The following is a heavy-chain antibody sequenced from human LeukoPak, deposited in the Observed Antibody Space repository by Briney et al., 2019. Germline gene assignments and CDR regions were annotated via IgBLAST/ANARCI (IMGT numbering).Heavy chain of an antibody. J-gene: IGHJ6*03. CDR1: GGSISSTSYY. CDR3: ARVVGYCSTSCYPPYYYYYYMDV. D-gene: IGHD2-2*01. V-gene: IGHV4-39*07. Sequence: SSETLSLTCTVSGGSISSTSYYWGWIRQPPGKGLEWIGSIYYSGITYYNPSLKSRVTISIDTSKNQFYLKLSSVTAADTAMYYCARVVGYCSTSCYPPYYYYYYMDVWGKGTTVTVSS. CDR2: IYYSGIT.